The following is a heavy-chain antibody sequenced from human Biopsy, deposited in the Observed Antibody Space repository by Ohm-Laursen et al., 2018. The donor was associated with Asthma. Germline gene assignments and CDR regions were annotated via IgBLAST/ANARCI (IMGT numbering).Heavy chain of an antibody. CDR1: GFAVSRDY. J-gene: IGHJ4*02. CDR2: IYSGGTS. CDR3: ARGDSSGWSHYYFDY. D-gene: IGHD6-19*01. Sequence: GSLRLSCAASGFAVSRDYMFWVRQAPGKGLERVSVIYSGGTSHTADSVRGQFTISRDYSKNTLYLQMHSLRVEDTAVYYCARGDSSGWSHYYFDYWGQGTLVTVSS. V-gene: IGHV3-53*01.